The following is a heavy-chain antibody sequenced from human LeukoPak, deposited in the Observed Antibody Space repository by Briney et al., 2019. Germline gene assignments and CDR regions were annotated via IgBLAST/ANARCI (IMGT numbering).Heavy chain of an antibody. CDR2: ISYDGSNK. J-gene: IGHJ4*02. D-gene: IGHD1-14*01. V-gene: IGHV3-30*03. Sequence: GRSLRLSCAASGFTFSSYGMHWVRQAPGKGLEWVAVISYDGSNKYYADSMKGRFTISRDNAKNTLYLQMNSLRDEDTAIYYCARRRAGNNPNCLDYWGQGTLVTVSS. CDR3: ARRRAGNNPNCLDY. CDR1: GFTFSSYG.